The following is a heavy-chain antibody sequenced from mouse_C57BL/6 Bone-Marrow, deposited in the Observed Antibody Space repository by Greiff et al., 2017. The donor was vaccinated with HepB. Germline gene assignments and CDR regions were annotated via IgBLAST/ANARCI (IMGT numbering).Heavy chain of an antibody. CDR1: GFTFNTYA. Sequence: EVKVVESGGGLVQPKGSLKLSCAASGFTFNTYAMHWVRQAPGKGLEWVARIRSKSSNYATYYADSVKDRFTISRDDSQSMLYLQMNNLKTEDTAMYYCVKGAHYGNFYAMDYWGQGTSVTVSS. CDR3: VKGAHYGNFYAMDY. V-gene: IGHV10-3*01. D-gene: IGHD2-1*01. J-gene: IGHJ4*01. CDR2: IRSKSSNYAT.